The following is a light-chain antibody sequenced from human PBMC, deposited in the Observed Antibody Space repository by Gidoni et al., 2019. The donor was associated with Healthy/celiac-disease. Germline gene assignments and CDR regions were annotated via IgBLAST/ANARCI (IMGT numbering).Light chain of an antibody. Sequence: SVLTQSPGTLPFSPGERATLSCRASQAVSNSYLAWYVQKPGQAPRLLIYGASNRATGTPDRFSGSGSGTDFTLTISRLEPEDFATYYCQQYGSSSGAFGQGTKVEIK. CDR3: QQYGSSSGA. J-gene: IGKJ1*01. CDR2: GAS. V-gene: IGKV3-20*01. CDR1: QAVSNSY.